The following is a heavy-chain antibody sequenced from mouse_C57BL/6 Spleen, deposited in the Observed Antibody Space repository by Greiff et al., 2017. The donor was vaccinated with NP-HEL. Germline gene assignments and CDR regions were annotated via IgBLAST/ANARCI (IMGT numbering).Heavy chain of an antibody. Sequence: QVQLQQSGPGLVQPSQSLSITCTVSGFSLTSYGVHWVRQSPGKGLEWLGVIWRGGSTDYNAAFMSRLSITKDNSKSQVFFKMNSLQADDTAIYYWAKGGLGPGYYFDYWGQGTTLTVSS. CDR2: IWRGGST. D-gene: IGHD4-1*01. J-gene: IGHJ2*01. CDR3: AKGGLGPGYYFDY. V-gene: IGHV2-5*01. CDR1: GFSLTSYG.